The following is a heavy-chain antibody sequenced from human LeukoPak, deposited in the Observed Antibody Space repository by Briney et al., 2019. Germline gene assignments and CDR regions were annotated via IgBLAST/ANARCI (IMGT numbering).Heavy chain of an antibody. CDR3: AKGRGDGYNYDYFDY. CDR1: GFTFTSYA. J-gene: IGHJ4*02. D-gene: IGHD5-24*01. V-gene: IGHV3-23*01. Sequence: PGGSLRLSCAASGFTFTSYAMSWVRQAPGKGLEWVSAIIGGGGATYYADSVKGRFTISRDNSENTLYLQMDSLRAEDTAVYYCAKGRGDGYNYDYFDYWGQGTLVTVSS. CDR2: IIGGGGAT.